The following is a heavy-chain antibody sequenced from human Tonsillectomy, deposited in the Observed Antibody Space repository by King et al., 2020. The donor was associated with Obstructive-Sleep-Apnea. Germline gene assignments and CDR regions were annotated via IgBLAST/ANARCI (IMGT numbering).Heavy chain of an antibody. J-gene: IGHJ4*02. D-gene: IGHD2-21*02. CDR1: GYTFTGYY. CDR2: INPNSGGT. CDR3: ASEVVTAHFDY. Sequence: QLVQSGAEVKKPGASVKVSCKASGYTFTGYYMHWVRQAPGQGLEWMGWINPNSGGTNNAQQFQGRVTMTRDTSISTAYMELSSLRSDDTAVYYCASEVVTAHFDYWGQGTLVTVSS. V-gene: IGHV1-2*02.